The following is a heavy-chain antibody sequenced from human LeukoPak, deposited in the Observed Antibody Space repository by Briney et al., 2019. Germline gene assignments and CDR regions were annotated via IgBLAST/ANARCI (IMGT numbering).Heavy chain of an antibody. J-gene: IGHJ4*02. CDR3: ARVRVRGSGSDSGGDY. D-gene: IGHD5-12*01. V-gene: IGHV1-18*01. CDR2: ISAYNGNT. Sequence: ASVKVSCKASGYTFTSYGISWVRQAPGQGLEWMGWISAYNGNTNYAQKLQGRVTMTTDTSTSTAYMELRSLRSDDTAVYYCARVRVRGSGSDSGGDYWGLGTLVTVSS. CDR1: GYTFTSYG.